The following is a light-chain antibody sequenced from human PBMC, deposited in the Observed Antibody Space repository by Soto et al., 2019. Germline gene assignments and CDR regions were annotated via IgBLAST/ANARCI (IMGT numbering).Light chain of an antibody. V-gene: IGLV1-40*01. Sequence: QSVLTQPPSVSGAPGQRVTISCTGSSSNIGAGYDVHWYQHLPGTAPKLLIFVNNNRPSGVPDRFSGSKSGTSASLAITGLQAEDEADYFCQSYAASINVVFGGGTKVTVL. CDR1: SSNIGAGYD. CDR3: QSYAASINVV. CDR2: VNN. J-gene: IGLJ3*02.